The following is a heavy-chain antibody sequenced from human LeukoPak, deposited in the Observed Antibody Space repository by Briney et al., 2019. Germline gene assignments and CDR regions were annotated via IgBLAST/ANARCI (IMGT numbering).Heavy chain of an antibody. CDR1: GGSISSYY. J-gene: IGHJ6*02. D-gene: IGHD2-2*01. CDR3: ARGPIVVVPAAVYYYYYGMDV. Sequence: SETLSLTCTVSGGSISSYYWSWIRQPAGKGLEWIGRICTSGSTNYNPSLKSRVTMSVDTSKNQFSLKLSSVTAADTAVYYCARGPIVVVPAAVYYYYYGMDVWGQGTTVTVSS. CDR2: ICTSGST. V-gene: IGHV4-4*07.